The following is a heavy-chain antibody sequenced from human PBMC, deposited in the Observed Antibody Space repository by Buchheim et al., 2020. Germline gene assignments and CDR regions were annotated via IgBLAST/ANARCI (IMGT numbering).Heavy chain of an antibody. Sequence: QVQLQESGPGLVKPSETLSLTCTVSGGSISSYYWSWIRQPPGKGLEWIGYIYYSGSTNYTPSLKSRVTISVDTSKNQFSLKLSSVTAADTAVYYCASLAGTTSRGVDYWGQGTL. V-gene: IGHV4-59*01. CDR1: GGSISSYY. D-gene: IGHD1-1*01. CDR3: ASLAGTTSRGVDY. CDR2: IYYSGST. J-gene: IGHJ4*02.